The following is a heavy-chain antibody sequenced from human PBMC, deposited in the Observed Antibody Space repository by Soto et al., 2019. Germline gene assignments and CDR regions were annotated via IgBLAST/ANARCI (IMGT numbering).Heavy chain of an antibody. CDR2: IHDSGRT. J-gene: IGHJ5*02. CDR3: VRVGAGIGHHLDT. D-gene: IGHD3-10*01. Sequence: SWIREPKGKILEWIGYIHDSGRTDYNPSLTSRATMSVDTSKNQFSLNLKSITAADTAVYYCVRVGAGIGHHLDTRGRRPLVT. V-gene: IGHV4-59*12.